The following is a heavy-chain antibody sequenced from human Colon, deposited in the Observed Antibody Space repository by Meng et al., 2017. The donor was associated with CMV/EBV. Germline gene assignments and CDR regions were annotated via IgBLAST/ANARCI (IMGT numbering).Heavy chain of an antibody. CDR2: LLYDGSKE. CDR3: ARGLELPDD. Sequence: GGSLRLSCAVSGFTFTSYSMHWVRRAPGKGLEWVAVLLYDGSKEYYADSVRGRFTISRDTSTNMLFLQMDGLSSEDTAIYYCARGLELPDDWGQGTLVTVSS. CDR1: GFTFTSYS. D-gene: IGHD1-7*01. J-gene: IGHJ4*02. V-gene: IGHV3-30-3*01.